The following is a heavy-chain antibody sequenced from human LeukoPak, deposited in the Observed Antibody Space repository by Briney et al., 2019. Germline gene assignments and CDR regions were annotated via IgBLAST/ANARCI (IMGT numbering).Heavy chain of an antibody. J-gene: IGHJ4*02. CDR1: GGSISSSSYC. D-gene: IGHD6-13*01. CDR2: IYYSGNT. Sequence: SETLSLTCTVSGGSISSSSYCWGWIRQPPGKGLEWIGNIYYSGNTYYNPSLKSRVTISVDTSKNQFSLKLSSVTAADTAVYYCARASGAAGTEFDYWGQGTLVTVSS. CDR3: ARASGAAGTEFDY. V-gene: IGHV4-39*01.